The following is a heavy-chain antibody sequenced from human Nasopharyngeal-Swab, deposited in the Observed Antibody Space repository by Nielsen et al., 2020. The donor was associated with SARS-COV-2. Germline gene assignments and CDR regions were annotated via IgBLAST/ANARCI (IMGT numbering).Heavy chain of an antibody. Sequence: SVKVSCKASGGTFSSYAISWVRQAPGQGLEWMGRIIPILGIANYAQKFQGRVTITADKSTSTAYMELSSLRSEDTAVYYCVKIPGIAVAPLDYWGQGTLVTVSS. CDR1: GGTFSSYA. V-gene: IGHV1-69*04. CDR3: VKIPGIAVAPLDY. D-gene: IGHD6-19*01. CDR2: IIPILGIA. J-gene: IGHJ4*02.